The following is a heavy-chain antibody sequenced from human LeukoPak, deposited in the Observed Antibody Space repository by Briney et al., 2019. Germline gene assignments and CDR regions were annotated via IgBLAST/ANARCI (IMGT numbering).Heavy chain of an antibody. CDR1: GFTFSSYA. CDR2: ISGSGGST. Sequence: GGSLRLSCAASGFTFSSYAMSWVRQAPGKGLEWVSAISGSGGSTYYADSVKGRFTISRDNSKNTLYLQMNSLRAEDTAVYYCAKVLPHTAYYYDSSGHLKYWGQGTLVTVSS. D-gene: IGHD3-22*01. V-gene: IGHV3-23*01. J-gene: IGHJ4*02. CDR3: AKVLPHTAYYYDSSGHLKY.